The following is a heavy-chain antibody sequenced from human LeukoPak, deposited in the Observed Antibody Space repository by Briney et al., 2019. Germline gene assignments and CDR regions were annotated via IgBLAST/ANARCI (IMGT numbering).Heavy chain of an antibody. J-gene: IGHJ4*02. CDR1: GYSFPGFY. CDR2: INPNSGDT. V-gene: IGHV1-2*02. CDR3: ARVFNGDYFDY. Sequence: ASVNVSCKASGYSFPGFYIHWLRQAPGQGLEWMGWINPNSGDTDYARNFQGRVTMTRDTSITTAYMEVSRLKSDDTAVYYCARVFNGDYFDYWGQGSLVTVSS. D-gene: IGHD4-17*01.